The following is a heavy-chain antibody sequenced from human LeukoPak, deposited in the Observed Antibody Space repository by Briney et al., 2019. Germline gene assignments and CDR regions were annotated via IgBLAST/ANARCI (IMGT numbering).Heavy chain of an antibody. V-gene: IGHV3-30*02. CDR3: ASATYSYGCFY. Sequence: GGSLRLSCAASGFTFSSYAMHGSGQAPGKGLGWVAFIRYDGSNKYYADSVKGRFTISRDNSKNTLYLQMTSLRAEDTAMYYCASATYSYGCFYWGQGTLVTVSS. CDR1: GFTFSSYA. J-gene: IGHJ4*02. CDR2: IRYDGSNK. D-gene: IGHD5-18*01.